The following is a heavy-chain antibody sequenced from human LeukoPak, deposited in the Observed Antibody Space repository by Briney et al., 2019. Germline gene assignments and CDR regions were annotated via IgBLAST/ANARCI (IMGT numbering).Heavy chain of an antibody. Sequence: PGGSLRLSCAASGFTFDDYGMSWVRQAPGKGLEWVSGINWNGGSTGYADSVKGRFTISRDNSKNTLYLQMNSLRAEDTAVYYCAKAGWAAAGYYFDYWGQGTLVTVSS. CDR2: INWNGGST. J-gene: IGHJ4*02. V-gene: IGHV3-20*04. CDR3: AKAGWAAAGYYFDY. CDR1: GFTFDDYG. D-gene: IGHD6-13*01.